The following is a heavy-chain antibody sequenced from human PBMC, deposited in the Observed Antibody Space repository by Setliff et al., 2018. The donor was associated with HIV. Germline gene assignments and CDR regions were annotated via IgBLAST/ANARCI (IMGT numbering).Heavy chain of an antibody. D-gene: IGHD4-17*01. J-gene: IGHJ6*03. CDR1: GFIFSSYA. CDR2: ISGSGDST. Sequence: PGESLKISCAASGFIFSSYAMSWVRQAPGKGLEWVSVISGSGDSTFYADSLKGRFTISRDNSKNTLYLQMSSLRAEDTAVYYCVKARVDGDYYYYYYMDVWGKGTTVTVSS. CDR3: VKARVDGDYYYYYYMDV. V-gene: IGHV3-23*01.